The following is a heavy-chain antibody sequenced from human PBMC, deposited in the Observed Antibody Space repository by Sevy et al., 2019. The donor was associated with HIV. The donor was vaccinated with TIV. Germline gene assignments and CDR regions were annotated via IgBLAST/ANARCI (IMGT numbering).Heavy chain of an antibody. V-gene: IGHV3-30-3*01. CDR1: GFTFSSYA. CDR3: ARDRGQNRGVLITIFGVVTVDAFDI. D-gene: IGHD3-3*01. Sequence: GGSLRLSCAASGFTFSSYAMHWVRQAPGKGLEWVAVISYDGSNKYYADSVKGRFTISRDNSKNTLYLQMNSLRAEDTAGYYCARDRGQNRGVLITIFGVVTVDAFDIWGQGTMVTVSS. CDR2: ISYDGSNK. J-gene: IGHJ3*02.